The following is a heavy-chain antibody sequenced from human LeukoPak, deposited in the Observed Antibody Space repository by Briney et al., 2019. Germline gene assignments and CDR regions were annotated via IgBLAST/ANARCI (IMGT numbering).Heavy chain of an antibody. Sequence: AAVKVSCMSSGYTFNNNYIHWVRQAPGQGLEWMECINPNTGATHYPQMLQGCVTVTRHTSILTAYMDLSGLTFDDRAVYYCVREFVGYHLDVWGQGTTVTVSS. V-gene: IGHV1-2*04. D-gene: IGHD1-26*01. CDR2: INPNTGAT. CDR3: VREFVGYHLDV. CDR1: GYTFNNNY. J-gene: IGHJ6*02.